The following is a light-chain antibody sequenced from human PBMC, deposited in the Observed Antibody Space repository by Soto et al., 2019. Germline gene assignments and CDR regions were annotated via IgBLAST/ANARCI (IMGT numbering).Light chain of an antibody. V-gene: IGKV3-20*01. J-gene: IGKJ4*01. Sequence: DIVLTQSPGTLSLYPGERATLSCRASQSVSSSYLAWYQQKPGQAPRLLIYGASSRATGIPDRFSGSGSGTDFTLTISRLEPEDFAVYYCQQYGGTFGGGTKVEIK. CDR2: GAS. CDR1: QSVSSSY. CDR3: QQYGGT.